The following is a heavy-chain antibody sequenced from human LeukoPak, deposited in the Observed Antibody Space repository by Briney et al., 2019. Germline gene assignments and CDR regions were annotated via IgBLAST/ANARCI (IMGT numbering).Heavy chain of an antibody. V-gene: IGHV3-23*01. J-gene: IGHJ4*02. CDR3: AKVVFVLTNLYYFDC. D-gene: IGHD3-10*01. Sequence: GGSLRLSCAASGFTFSSYAMSWVRQAPGKGLEWVSGISGSNTYYADSVKGRFTLSRDNSKNTLYLRMNSQRAEDTAVYFCAKVVFVLTNLYYFDCWGQGTLVTVSS. CDR1: GFTFSSYA. CDR2: ISGSNT.